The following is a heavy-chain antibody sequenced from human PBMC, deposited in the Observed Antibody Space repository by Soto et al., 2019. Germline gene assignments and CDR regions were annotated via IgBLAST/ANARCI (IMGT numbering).Heavy chain of an antibody. J-gene: IGHJ4*02. V-gene: IGHV3-23*01. CDR2: LSGSGTST. CDR1: GFSFVNYA. CDR3: AKATTNGGWFNPFDS. D-gene: IGHD6-19*01. Sequence: PGGSLRLSCAASGFSFVNYAMNWVRQAPVKGLEWVSGLSGSGTSTYYADSVKGRFTISRDNSRDTLFLQMNSLTADDTAVYYCAKATTNGGWFNPFDSWGQGALVTVSS.